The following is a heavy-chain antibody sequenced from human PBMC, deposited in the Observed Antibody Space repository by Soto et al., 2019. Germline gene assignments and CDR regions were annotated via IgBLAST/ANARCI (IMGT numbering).Heavy chain of an antibody. V-gene: IGHV1-18*01. D-gene: IGHD4-4*01. CDR3: AIYSKGYYYYYMDV. CDR1: GYTFTSYG. CDR2: ISAYNGNT. Sequence: QVPLVQSGAEVKKPGASVKVSCKASGYTFTSYGISWVRQAPGQGLEWMGWISAYNGNTNYAQKLQGKVTMTTDTSTSTAYMELRSLRSDDTAVYYCAIYSKGYYYYYMDVWGKGTTVTVSS. J-gene: IGHJ6*03.